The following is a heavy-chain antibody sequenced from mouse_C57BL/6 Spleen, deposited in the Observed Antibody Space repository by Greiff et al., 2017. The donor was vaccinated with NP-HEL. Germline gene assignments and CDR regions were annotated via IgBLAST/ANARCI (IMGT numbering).Heavy chain of an antibody. CDR3: ARSSNYPWYFDV. J-gene: IGHJ1*03. V-gene: IGHV1-80*01. D-gene: IGHD2-5*01. Sequence: QVQLQQSGAELVKPGASVKISCKASGYAFSSYWMNWVTQRPGKGLEWIGQIYPGDGDPTYNGKFKGKATLTADKSSSTAYMQLSSLTSEDSAVYFCARSSNYPWYFDVGGTGTTVTVSS. CDR1: GYAFSSYW. CDR2: IYPGDGDP.